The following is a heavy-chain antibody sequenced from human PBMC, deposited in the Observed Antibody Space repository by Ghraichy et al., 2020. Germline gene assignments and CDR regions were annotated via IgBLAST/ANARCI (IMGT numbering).Heavy chain of an antibody. V-gene: IGHV3-30-3*01. CDR1: GFNFTNSA. Sequence: GGSLRLSCAASGFNFTNSAIHWVRQAPGKGLDWVALISFDDSTKDYSDSVKGRFTISRDNSKNTAFLEMSSLRLEDTAVYFCERVYNSSGSGGPYFWGQGTLVSVSS. J-gene: IGHJ4*02. CDR3: ERVYNSSGSGGPYF. CDR2: ISFDDSTK. D-gene: IGHD3-10*01.